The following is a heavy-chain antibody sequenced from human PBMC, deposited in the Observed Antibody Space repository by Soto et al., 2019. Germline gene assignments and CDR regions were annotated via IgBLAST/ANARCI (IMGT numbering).Heavy chain of an antibody. J-gene: IGHJ6*02. Sequence: GASGKVSCKASGYTFTSYGISWVRQAPGQGLEWMGWISAYNGNTNYAQKLQGRVTMTTDTSTSTAYMELRSLRSDDTAVYYCARDMGGLWSEGDYYGMDVWGQGTTVTVSS. CDR1: GYTFTSYG. CDR3: ARDMGGLWSEGDYYGMDV. D-gene: IGHD5-18*01. V-gene: IGHV1-18*01. CDR2: ISAYNGNT.